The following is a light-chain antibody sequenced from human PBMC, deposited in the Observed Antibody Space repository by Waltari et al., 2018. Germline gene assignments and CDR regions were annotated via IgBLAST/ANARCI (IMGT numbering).Light chain of an antibody. CDR1: SLGRYY. V-gene: IGLV3-19*01. Sequence: SSELTQDPAVSAALGQTVRITCQGDSLGRYYASWYQQKPGQAPVLVIYGKNNRPSGIPDRFSGSSSGNTASLTITGAQAEDEADYYCNSRDSSGNHVVFGGGTKLTVL. CDR3: NSRDSSGNHVV. CDR2: GKN. J-gene: IGLJ2*01.